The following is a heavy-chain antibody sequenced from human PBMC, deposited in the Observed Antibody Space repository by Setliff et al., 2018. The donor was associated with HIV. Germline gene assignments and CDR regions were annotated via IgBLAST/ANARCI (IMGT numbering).Heavy chain of an antibody. J-gene: IGHJ4*02. D-gene: IGHD6-13*01. Sequence: SETLSLTCTVSGGSISTGVYYWSWIRQPADKALEWIGRISASGSTNYNPSLESRVTLSIDTSNNQFSPKLTSVTAADTAVYYCARVYSRSWFFFDHWGQGILVAVSS. V-gene: IGHV4-61*02. CDR1: GGSISTGVYY. CDR2: ISASGST. CDR3: ARVYSRSWFFFDH.